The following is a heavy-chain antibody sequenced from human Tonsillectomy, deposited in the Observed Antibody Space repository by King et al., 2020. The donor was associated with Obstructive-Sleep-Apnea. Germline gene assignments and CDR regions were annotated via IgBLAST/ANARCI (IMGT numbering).Heavy chain of an antibody. V-gene: IGHV3-53*04. D-gene: IGHD3-9*01. CDR2: IYSGGST. CDR1: GFTVSTNY. CDR3: ARDVSYEIVRGSWDYYGMDV. Sequence: VQLVESGGGLVQPGGSLRLSCAASGFTVSTNYMSWVRQAPGKGLEWVSVIYSGGSTYYADSVKGRVTISRHNSKNTLYLQMNSLRPADTAVYYCARDVSYEIVRGSWDYYGMDVWHQGTTVTVSS. J-gene: IGHJ6*02.